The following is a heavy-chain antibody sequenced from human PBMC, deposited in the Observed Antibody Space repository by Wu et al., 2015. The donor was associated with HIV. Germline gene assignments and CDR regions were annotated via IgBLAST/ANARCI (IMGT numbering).Heavy chain of an antibody. D-gene: IGHD2-15*01. Sequence: QVQLVQSGAEVKKPGSSVKVSCKASGGTFSSYAISWARQAPGQGLEWMGGIIPIFGTANYAQKFQGRVTITPDESTSTAYMELSSLRSEDTAVYYCALCSGGSCYSPGFFEYFQHWGQGTLVTVSS. V-gene: IGHV1-69*05. CDR1: GGTFSSYA. J-gene: IGHJ1*01. CDR3: ALCSGGSCYSPGFFEYFQH. CDR2: IIPIFGTA.